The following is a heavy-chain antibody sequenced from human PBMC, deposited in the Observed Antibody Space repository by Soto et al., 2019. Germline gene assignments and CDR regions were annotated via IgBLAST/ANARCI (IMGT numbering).Heavy chain of an antibody. D-gene: IGHD3-22*01. V-gene: IGHV1-69*02. CDR3: ARHETDSSGYYFDY. CDR2: IIPILGIA. Sequence: SVKVSCKASGGTFSSYTISWVRQAPGQGLEWMGRIIPILGIANYAQKFQGRVTITADKSTSTAYMELSSLRSEDTAVYYCARHETDSSGYYFDYWGQGTLVTVSS. J-gene: IGHJ4*02. CDR1: GGTFSSYT.